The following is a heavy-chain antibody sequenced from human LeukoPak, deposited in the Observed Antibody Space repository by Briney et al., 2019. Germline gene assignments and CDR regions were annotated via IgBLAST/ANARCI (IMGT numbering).Heavy chain of an antibody. Sequence: SETLSLTCTVSGGSISSYYWSWIRQPPGKGLEWIGEINHSGSTNYNPSLKSRVTISVDTSKNQFSLKLSSVTAADTAVYYCARLVAGRRLYYYYYMDVWGKGTTVTVSS. CDR2: INHSGST. V-gene: IGHV4-34*01. J-gene: IGHJ6*03. CDR3: ARLVAGRRLYYYYYMDV. D-gene: IGHD6-19*01. CDR1: GGSISSYY.